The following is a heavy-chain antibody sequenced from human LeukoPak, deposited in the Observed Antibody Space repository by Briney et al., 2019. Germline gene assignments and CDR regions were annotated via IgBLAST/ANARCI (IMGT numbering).Heavy chain of an antibody. V-gene: IGHV1-18*01. CDR3: GRIVGTTTDAFDI. Sequence: ASVKVSCRASGYTFTGYGISWVRQAPGQGLEWMGWISAYNGNTNYAQKLQGRVTMTTDTSTSTAYMELRSLRSDDTAVYYCGRIVGTTTDAFDIWGQGTMVTVSS. CDR2: ISAYNGNT. CDR1: GYTFTGYG. J-gene: IGHJ3*02. D-gene: IGHD1-26*01.